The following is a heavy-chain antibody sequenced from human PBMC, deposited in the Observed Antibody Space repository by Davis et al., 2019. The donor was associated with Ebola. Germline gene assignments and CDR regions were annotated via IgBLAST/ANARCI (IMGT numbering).Heavy chain of an antibody. CDR1: GYTFTNYG. Sequence: ASVKVSCKASGYTFTNYGITWVRQAPGQGLEWMGWINPHNGNTNYAQNVQGRVTMTTDTSTSTAYMELRSLKSDDTAVYYCARDITYYYYYYGMDVWGKGTTVTVSS. J-gene: IGHJ6*04. CDR2: INPHNGNT. CDR3: ARDITYYYYYYGMDV. V-gene: IGHV1-18*04.